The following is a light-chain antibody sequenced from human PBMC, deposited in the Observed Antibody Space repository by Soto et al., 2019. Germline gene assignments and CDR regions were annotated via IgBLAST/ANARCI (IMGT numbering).Light chain of an antibody. V-gene: IGKV1-17*01. CDR1: QDIRKD. Sequence: DIQMTQSPSSLSASVGDRVTITCRASQDIRKDLGWYQQKPGKAPKRLIYAASSLQSGVPSRFSGSGFGTEFALTISSLQPEDFATYYCLQHNSYPRAFGQGTKVEIK. CDR2: AAS. J-gene: IGKJ1*01. CDR3: LQHNSYPRA.